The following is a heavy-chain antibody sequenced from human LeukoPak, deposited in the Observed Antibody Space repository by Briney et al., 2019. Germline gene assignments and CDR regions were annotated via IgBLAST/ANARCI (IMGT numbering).Heavy chain of an antibody. V-gene: IGHV3-64D*09. CDR3: VRGYSFGPYGMDV. D-gene: IGHD2-15*01. CDR2: ISDSGGST. Sequence: GGSLRLSCPASGFPFSSYARHWVRQAPGKGLEYVSAISDSGGSTYYADSVKGRFTISRDNSKNTLYLQMSSLRAEDTAVYFCVRGYSFGPYGMDVWGQGTTVTVSS. J-gene: IGHJ6*02. CDR1: GFPFSSYA.